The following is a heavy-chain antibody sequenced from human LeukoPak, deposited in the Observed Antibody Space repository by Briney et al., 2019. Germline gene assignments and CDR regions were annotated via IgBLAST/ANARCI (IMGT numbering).Heavy chain of an antibody. CDR1: GYTFTSYS. V-gene: IGHV1-18*01. CDR3: ARVHSSSSRYYYYYGMDV. CDR2: ISGYNGNT. J-gene: IGHJ6*02. Sequence: ASVKVSCKASGYTFTSYSITWVRQAPGQGLEWMGWISGYNGNTNYAQRLQGRVTMTTDTSTSTAYMELRGLRSDDTAVYYCARVHSSSSRYYYYYGMDVWGQGTTVTVSS. D-gene: IGHD3-22*01.